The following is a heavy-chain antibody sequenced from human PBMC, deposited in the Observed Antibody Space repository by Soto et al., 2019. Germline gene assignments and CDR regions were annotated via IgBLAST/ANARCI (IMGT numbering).Heavy chain of an antibody. D-gene: IGHD4-17*01. CDR3: ARFREAYGDYEGGAFDI. J-gene: IGHJ3*02. CDR2: MHPNSGNT. V-gene: IGHV1-8*01. Sequence: ASVKVSCKASGYTFTSYDINWVRKATGQGLEWMGWMHPNSGNTGYAQKFQGRVTMTRNTSISTAYMELSSLRSEDTAVYYCARFREAYGDYEGGAFDIWGQGTMVTVSS. CDR1: GYTFTSYD.